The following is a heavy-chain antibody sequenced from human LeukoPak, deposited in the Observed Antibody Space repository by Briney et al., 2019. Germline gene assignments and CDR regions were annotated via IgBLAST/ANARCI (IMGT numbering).Heavy chain of an antibody. CDR1: GFTVSNNY. V-gene: IGHV3-53*01. CDR3: SKGLRHSGYSLFDY. J-gene: IGHJ4*02. Sequence: PGGSLRLSCAASGFTVSNNYMSWVRQAPGKGLEWVSVIYSGGTTYYADSVKGRFTISRDNSKNTLYLQMYSLRAEDTAVYFCSKGLRHSGYSLFDYWGQGSLVTVSS. D-gene: IGHD3-22*01. CDR2: IYSGGTT.